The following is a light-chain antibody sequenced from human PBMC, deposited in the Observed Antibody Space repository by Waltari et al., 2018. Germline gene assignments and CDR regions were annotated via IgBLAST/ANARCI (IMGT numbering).Light chain of an antibody. Sequence: EIVMTQSPAALSVSPGERATLSCRASQSVTSNLAWYQKKRGHSPRLLLYDASIRATVIPAMFSGRGSGTEFTLTISSLQSEDFAFYYCQQYNNLQTFGQGTKLELK. CDR3: QQYNNLQT. J-gene: IGKJ2*01. CDR2: DAS. CDR1: QSVTSN. V-gene: IGKV3D-15*01.